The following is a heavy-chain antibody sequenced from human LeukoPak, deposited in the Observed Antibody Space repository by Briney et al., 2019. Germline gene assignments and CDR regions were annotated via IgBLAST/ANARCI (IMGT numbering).Heavy chain of an antibody. Sequence: GGSLTLSCAASGFPFRNYSMIWVRHAPGGGVGWVLYISSGGSSIYYADSVKDRFTSSRDNAKNSLFLQMNSLRGEDTAVYYCARGGELLDYWGQGTLVTVSS. CDR3: ARGGELLDY. CDR2: ISSGGSSI. D-gene: IGHD3-10*01. J-gene: IGHJ4*02. CDR1: GFPFRNYS. V-gene: IGHV3-48*01.